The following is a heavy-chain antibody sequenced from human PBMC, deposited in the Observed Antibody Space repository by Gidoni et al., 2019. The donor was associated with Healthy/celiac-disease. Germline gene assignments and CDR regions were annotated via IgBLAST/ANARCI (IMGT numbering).Heavy chain of an antibody. D-gene: IGHD3-22*01. CDR3: ASHDSSVAAN. J-gene: IGHJ4*02. V-gene: IGHV3-11*05. CDR1: SFNFSDYY. Sequence: QVQLVESGVGLVKPGGSLRLPCAASSFNFSDYYLSWIRQGPGKGLEWVSDISSSSSYTNYADSVKGRFTISRDNAKNSLYLQMNSLRAEDTAVYYCASHDSSVAANWGQGTLVTVSS. CDR2: ISSSSSYT.